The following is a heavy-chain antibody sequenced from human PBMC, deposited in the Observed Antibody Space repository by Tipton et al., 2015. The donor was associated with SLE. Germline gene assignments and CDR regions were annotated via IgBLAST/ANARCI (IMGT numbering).Heavy chain of an antibody. J-gene: IGHJ4*02. D-gene: IGHD2-21*02. CDR3: ARQLGWGDPFAFDY. CDR1: GDSISSYY. V-gene: IGHV4-59*08. Sequence: TLSLTCTVSGDSISSYYWSWIRQPPGEGLEWIGYIYYREGTNYSPSLKSRVTISLDASKNQLSLKLSSVTAADTAVYYCARQLGWGDPFAFDYWGQGTLVTVSP. CDR2: IYYREGT.